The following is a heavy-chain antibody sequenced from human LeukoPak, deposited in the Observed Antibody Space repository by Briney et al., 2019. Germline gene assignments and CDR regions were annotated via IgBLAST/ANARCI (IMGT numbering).Heavy chain of an antibody. CDR2: ISWNSGSI. D-gene: IGHD3-10*01. Sequence: GGSLRLSCAASGFTFDDYAMHWVRQAPGKGLEWVSGISWNSGSIGYADSVKGRFTISRDNAKNSLYLQMNSLRAEDTALYYCAKGNLWFGELSAWDYWGQGTLVTVSS. V-gene: IGHV3-9*01. CDR1: GFTFDDYA. J-gene: IGHJ4*02. CDR3: AKGNLWFGELSAWDY.